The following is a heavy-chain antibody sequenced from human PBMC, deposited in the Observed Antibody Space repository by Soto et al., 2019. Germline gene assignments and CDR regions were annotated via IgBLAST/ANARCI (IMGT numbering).Heavy chain of an antibody. CDR2: IIPIFGTA. D-gene: IGHD4-17*01. J-gene: IGHJ6*02. CDR1: GGTFSSYA. Sequence: QVQLVQSGAEVKKPGSSVKVSCKASGGTFSSYAISWVRQAPGQGLEWMGGIIPIFGTANYAQKFQGRVTITADDSTSTAYMELSSLRSEDTAVYYCARTTVTTYYYYYGMDVWGQGTTVTVSS. V-gene: IGHV1-69*12. CDR3: ARTTVTTYYYYYGMDV.